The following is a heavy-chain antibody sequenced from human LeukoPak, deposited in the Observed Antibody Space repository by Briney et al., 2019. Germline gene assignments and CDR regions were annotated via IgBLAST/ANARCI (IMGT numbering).Heavy chain of an antibody. V-gene: IGHV3-30-3*01. CDR2: ISYDGSNK. CDR3: ARGLLWDILYYYYGMDV. Sequence: QTGGSLRLSCAASGFTLSDYYMSWIRQDPGKGLEWVAVISYDGSNKYYADSVKGRFTISRDNSKNTLYLQMNSLRAEDTAVYYCARGLLWDILYYYYGMDVWGQGTTVTVSS. CDR1: GFTLSDYY. D-gene: IGHD3-10*01. J-gene: IGHJ6*02.